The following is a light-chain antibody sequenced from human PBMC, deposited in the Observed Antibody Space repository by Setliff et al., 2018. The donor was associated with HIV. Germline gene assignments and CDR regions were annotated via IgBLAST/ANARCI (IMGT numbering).Light chain of an antibody. CDR3: CSNTGSNTYV. CDR2: QAS. Sequence: QSVLTQPASVSGSPGQSITISCTGTSGDVGRYNLVSWYQQQPGKPPKLMIYQASKRPSGVSNRFSGSKSGNTASLTISGLHAEDEADYYCCSNTGSNTYVFGTGTKATVL. CDR1: SGDVGRYNL. V-gene: IGLV2-23*01. J-gene: IGLJ1*01.